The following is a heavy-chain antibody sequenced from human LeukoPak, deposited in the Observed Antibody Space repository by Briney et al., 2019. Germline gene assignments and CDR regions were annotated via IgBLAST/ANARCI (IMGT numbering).Heavy chain of an antibody. D-gene: IGHD5-18*01. CDR1: GFTFSNYA. Sequence: PGGSLRLSCAASGFTFSNYAMHWVRQAPGKGLEWVAFIRHDGSSIYYADSVKGRFTISRDNAKNSLYLQMNSLRAEDTAVYYCARNYGYALGTLLSYGMDVWGQGTTVTVSS. V-gene: IGHV3-30*02. J-gene: IGHJ6*02. CDR2: IRHDGSSI. CDR3: ARNYGYALGTLLSYGMDV.